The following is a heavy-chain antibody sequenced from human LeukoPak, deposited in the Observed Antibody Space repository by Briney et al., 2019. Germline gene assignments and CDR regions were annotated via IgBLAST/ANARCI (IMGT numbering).Heavy chain of an antibody. CDR2: IHNDGTQG. J-gene: IGHJ3*01. Sequence: GGSLRLSCAPSGFTFSRLGMQWVRQAPGKGLGWVAVIHNDGTQGQYADSVKGRFTISRDNSKNTLYLQMNSLRAEDTALYYCAKIVRRAFDVWGQGTMVTVSS. CDR1: GFTFSRLG. V-gene: IGHV3-30*02. D-gene: IGHD6-6*01. CDR3: AKIVRRAFDV.